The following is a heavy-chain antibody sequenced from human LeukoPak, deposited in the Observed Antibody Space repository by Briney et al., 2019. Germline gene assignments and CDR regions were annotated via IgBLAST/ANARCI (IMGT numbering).Heavy chain of an antibody. V-gene: IGHV4-30-4*08. J-gene: IGHJ5*02. CDR1: GGSFSSGDYY. CDR2: TSYSGST. CDR3: ARVYGSKVGFDP. Sequence: PSETLSLTCTVSGGSFSSGDYYWSWIRQPPGKGLEWIGYTSYSGSTFYNPSLKSRVTISVDTSKNQFSLKLSSVTAADTAVYYCARVYGSKVGFDPWGQGTLVTVSS. D-gene: IGHD6-13*01.